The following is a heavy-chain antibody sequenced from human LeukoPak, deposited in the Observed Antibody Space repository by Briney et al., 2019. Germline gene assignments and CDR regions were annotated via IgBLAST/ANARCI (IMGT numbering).Heavy chain of an antibody. V-gene: IGHV4-59*01. Sequence: PSETLSLTCTVSGGSISSYYWSWIRQPPGKGLEWIGYIYYSGGTNYNPSLKSRVTISVDTSKNQFSLKLSSVTAADTAVYYCARDQSPLTYYDFWSGYPSLQGFDPWGQGTLVTVSS. CDR2: IYYSGGT. J-gene: IGHJ5*02. CDR3: ARDQSPLTYYDFWSGYPSLQGFDP. D-gene: IGHD3-3*01. CDR1: GGSISSYY.